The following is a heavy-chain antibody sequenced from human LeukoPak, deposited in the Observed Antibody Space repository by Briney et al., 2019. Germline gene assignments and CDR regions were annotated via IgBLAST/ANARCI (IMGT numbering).Heavy chain of an antibody. J-gene: IGHJ5*02. CDR3: ARYGSGGNWFDP. CDR2: IYYSGST. D-gene: IGHD3-10*01. CDR1: GGSISSYY. Sequence: SETLSLTCTVSGGSISSYYWSWIRRPPGKGLEWIGYIYYSGSTNYNPSLKSRVTISVDTSKNQFSLKLSSVTAADTAVYYCARYGSGGNWFDPWGQGTLVTVSS. V-gene: IGHV4-59*08.